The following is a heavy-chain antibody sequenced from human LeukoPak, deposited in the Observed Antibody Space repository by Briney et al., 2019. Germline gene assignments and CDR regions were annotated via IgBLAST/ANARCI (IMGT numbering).Heavy chain of an antibody. CDR1: GASISSYY. V-gene: IGHV4-59*01. J-gene: IGHJ4*02. D-gene: IGHD5-18*01. CDR3: AREGYSYGSDY. Sequence: PSETLSLTCTVSGASISSYYWSWVRQPPGKGLEWIGYIYYSGSTNYNPSLKSRVTISVDTSKNQFSLKVSSVTAADTAVYYCAREGYSYGSDYWGQGTLVTVSS. CDR2: IYYSGST.